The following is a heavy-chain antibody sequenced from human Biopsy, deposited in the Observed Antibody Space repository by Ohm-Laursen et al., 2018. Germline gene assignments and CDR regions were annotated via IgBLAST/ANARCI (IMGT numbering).Heavy chain of an antibody. CDR1: GGTFSNSA. CDR3: SRSMLGASTGDDAFDV. V-gene: IGHV1-69*06. CDR2: FIPMFNTG. J-gene: IGHJ3*01. D-gene: IGHD1-26*01. Sequence: SVKVSCKASGGTFSNSAINWVRQAPGQGLEWMGGFIPMFNTGKDAQNFQGRVTMTADKSTNTVYMELTSLRSDDTAMYYCSRSMLGASTGDDAFDVWGQGTFVIVSS.